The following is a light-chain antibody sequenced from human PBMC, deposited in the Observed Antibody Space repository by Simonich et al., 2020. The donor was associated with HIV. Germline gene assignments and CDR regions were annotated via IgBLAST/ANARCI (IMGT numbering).Light chain of an antibody. Sequence: DIQMTQSPSSLSASVGDRCTITCRASQSISSYLNWYQQKPGKAPKLLIYAASSLQSGVPSRFSGSGSGTDFTLTISSLQPEDFATYYCQQSYSTLVTFGQGTKLEIK. J-gene: IGKJ2*01. CDR1: QSISSY. CDR3: QQSYSTLVT. CDR2: AAS. V-gene: IGKV1-39*01.